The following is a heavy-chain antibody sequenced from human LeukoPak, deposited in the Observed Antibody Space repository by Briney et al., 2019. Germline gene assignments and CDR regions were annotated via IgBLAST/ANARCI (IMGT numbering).Heavy chain of an antibody. J-gene: IGHJ4*02. CDR3: ARDEGIAVDTRGFDY. CDR2: INRDGSKT. Sequence: GGSLRLSCAASGFTLSSYWMHWVRLAPGQGLVWVSSINRDGSKTYYADSVKGRLTISRDNAKNTLYLQMNSLRAEDTAVCYCARDEGIAVDTRGFDYWGQGTLVTVSS. V-gene: IGHV3-74*01. CDR1: GFTLSSYW. D-gene: IGHD6-19*01.